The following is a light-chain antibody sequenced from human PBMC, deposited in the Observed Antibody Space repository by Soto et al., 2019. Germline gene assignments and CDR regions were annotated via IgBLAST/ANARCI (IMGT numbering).Light chain of an antibody. CDR1: QDINSY. Sequence: DVQMTQSPSSLSASVGDRVTITCRASQDINSYLAWYQQKPGNAPKSLIYAASSLQTGVPSKFSGSESGTDFTLTINNLQPEDSSNYYCKQYNIYPLTFGGGTKVEIK. J-gene: IGKJ4*01. V-gene: IGKV1D-16*01. CDR3: KQYNIYPLT. CDR2: AAS.